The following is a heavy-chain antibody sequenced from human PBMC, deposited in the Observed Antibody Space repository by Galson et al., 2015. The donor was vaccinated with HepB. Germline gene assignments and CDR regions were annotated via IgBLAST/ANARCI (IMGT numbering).Heavy chain of an antibody. CDR2: IIPILGIA. V-gene: IGHV1-69*04. CDR1: GGTFSSYA. D-gene: IGHD3-22*01. CDR3: AAYDGRGYSPDAYFEC. Sequence: SVKVSCKASGGTFSSYAISWVRQAPGQGLEWMGRIIPILGIANYAQKFQGRITITADKSTNTAYMELSSLRSEDTAVYYCAAYDGRGYSPDAYFECWGQGTLVTVSP. J-gene: IGHJ4*02.